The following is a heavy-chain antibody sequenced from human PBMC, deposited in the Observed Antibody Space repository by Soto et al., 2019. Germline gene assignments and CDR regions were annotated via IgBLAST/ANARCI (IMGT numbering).Heavy chain of an antibody. V-gene: IGHV1-69*13. CDR2: IIPIFGTA. CDR1: GGTFSSYA. D-gene: IGHD6-6*01. Sequence: SLKVSCKASGGTFSSYAISWVRQAPGQGLEWMGGIIPIFGTANYAQKFQGRVTITADESTSTAYMELSSLRSEDAAVYYCARDSHQEFEYWVYNFSYYSYGMDVSGQGTTVTGSS. J-gene: IGHJ6*02. CDR3: ARDSHQEFEYWVYNFSYYSYGMDV.